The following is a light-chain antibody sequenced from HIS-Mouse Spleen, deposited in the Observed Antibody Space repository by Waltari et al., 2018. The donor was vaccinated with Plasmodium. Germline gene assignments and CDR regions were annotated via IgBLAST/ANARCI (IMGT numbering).Light chain of an antibody. CDR1: NIGSKS. J-gene: IGLJ2*01. CDR2: DDS. CDR3: QVWDSSSDHPV. V-gene: IGLV3-21*02. Sequence: SHVLTQPPSVSVAPGQTARITCGGNNIGSKSVHWYQQKPGQAPVLVVYDDSDRPSGSPERFSGSNSGNTATLTISRVEAGDEADYYCQVWDSSSDHPVFGGGTKLTVL.